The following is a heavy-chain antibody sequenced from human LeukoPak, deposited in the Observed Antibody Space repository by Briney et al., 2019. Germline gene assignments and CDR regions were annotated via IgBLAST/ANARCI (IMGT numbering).Heavy chain of an antibody. V-gene: IGHV4-39*06. Sequence: SETLSLTCTVSGGSISSSSYYWGWIRQPPGKGLEWIGSIYYSGSTYYNPSLKSRVTISVDTSKNQFPLKLSSVTAADTAVYYCASVSGTTVTTSYWGQGTLVTVSS. CDR1: GGSISSSSYY. J-gene: IGHJ4*02. D-gene: IGHD4-17*01. CDR2: IYYSGST. CDR3: ASVSGTTVTTSY.